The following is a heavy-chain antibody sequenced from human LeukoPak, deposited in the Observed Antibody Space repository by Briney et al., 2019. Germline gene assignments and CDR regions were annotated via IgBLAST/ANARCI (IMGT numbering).Heavy chain of an antibody. CDR3: AKVHLEGASSLDQ. CDR1: AFTFHNYV. D-gene: IGHD1-26*01. CDR2: ISYDGSNK. J-gene: IGHJ4*02. Sequence: GGSLRLSCAASAFTFHNYVMHWVRQAPGTRLESLPAISYDGSNKYYADSVKGRFTISRDNSKTTLYLQMNSLRTEDTAVYYCAKVHLEGASSLDQWGQGTLVTVSS. V-gene: IGHV3-30*18.